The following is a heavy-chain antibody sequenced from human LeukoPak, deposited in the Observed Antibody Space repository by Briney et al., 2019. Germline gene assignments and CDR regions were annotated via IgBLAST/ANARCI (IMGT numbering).Heavy chain of an antibody. CDR1: GGSISSYY. V-gene: IGHV4-4*07. D-gene: IGHD2/OR15-2a*01. CDR2: IYHSGST. J-gene: IGHJ4*02. Sequence: SETLSLTCTVSGGSISSYYWSWIRQPAGKGLEWIGRIYHSGSTYYNPSLKSRVTISVDTSKNQFSLKLSSVTAADTAVYYCARAFYPGYYSYMAVWGQGTLVTVSS. CDR3: ARAFYPGYYSYMAV.